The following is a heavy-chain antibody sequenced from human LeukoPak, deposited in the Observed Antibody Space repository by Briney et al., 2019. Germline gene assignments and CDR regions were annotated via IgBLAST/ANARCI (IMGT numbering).Heavy chain of an antibody. J-gene: IGHJ6*03. D-gene: IGHD3-10*01. CDR2: IYYSGST. CDR3: ARVLYGSGSHNYYYYMDV. V-gene: IGHV4-39*07. Sequence: SETLSLTCTVSGGSISSSSYYWGWIRQPPGKGLEWIGSIYYSGSTYYNPSLKSRVTMSVDTSKNQFSLKLSSVTAADTAVYYCARVLYGSGSHNYYYYMDVWGKGTTVTISS. CDR1: GGSISSSSYY.